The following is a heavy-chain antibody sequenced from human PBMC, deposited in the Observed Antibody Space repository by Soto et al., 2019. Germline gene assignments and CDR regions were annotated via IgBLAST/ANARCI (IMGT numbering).Heavy chain of an antibody. D-gene: IGHD3-10*01. Sequence: GESLKISCKGSGYSFTSYWIGWVRQMPGKGLEWMGIIYPGDSDTRYSPSFQGHITISADKSSSTFFLQWSGLQASDTGTYYCSRQGMECGKKRCYNKWYFDLWGRGTVVTVSS. CDR2: IYPGDSDT. J-gene: IGHJ2*01. V-gene: IGHV5-51*01. CDR1: GYSFTSYW. CDR3: SRQGMECGKKRCYNKWYFDL.